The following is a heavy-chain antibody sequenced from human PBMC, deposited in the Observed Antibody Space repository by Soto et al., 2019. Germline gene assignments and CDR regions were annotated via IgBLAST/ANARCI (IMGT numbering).Heavy chain of an antibody. D-gene: IGHD6-19*01. CDR1: GFTFSSYA. V-gene: IGHV3-30-3*01. J-gene: IGHJ4*02. CDR2: ISYDGSNK. Sequence: QVQLVESGGGVVQPGRSLRLSCAASGFTFSSYAMHWVRQAPGKGLEWVAVISYDGSNKYYADSVKGRFTISRDNSKNKLYLQMNSLRAEDTAVYYCERDEDSVARRAPFDYWGQGTLVTVSS. CDR3: ERDEDSVARRAPFDY.